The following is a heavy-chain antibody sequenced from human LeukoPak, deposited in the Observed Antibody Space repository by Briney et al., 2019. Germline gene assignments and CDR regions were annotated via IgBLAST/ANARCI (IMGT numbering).Heavy chain of an antibody. J-gene: IGHJ3*02. Sequence: GESLKISCKGSGYSFTSYWIGRVRQMPGKGLEWMGIIYPGDSDTRYSPSFQGQVTISADKSISTAYLQWSSLKASDTAMYYCARLSQADILTGDAFDIWGQGTMVTVSS. CDR1: GYSFTSYW. D-gene: IGHD3-9*01. CDR2: IYPGDSDT. CDR3: ARLSQADILTGDAFDI. V-gene: IGHV5-51*01.